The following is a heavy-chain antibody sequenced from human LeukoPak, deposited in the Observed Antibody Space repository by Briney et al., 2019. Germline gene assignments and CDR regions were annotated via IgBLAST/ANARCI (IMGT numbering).Heavy chain of an antibody. V-gene: IGHV4-39*01. Sequence: SETLSLTCTVSGGSISSSGYYWGWIRQPPGQGLEWIGSIYCSGSTYYNPSLKSRVTISVDTSKNHFSLKLSSVTAADTAVYYCARHRPQNGDYWGQGTLVTVSS. D-gene: IGHD3-9*01. CDR2: IYCSGST. CDR3: ARHRPQNGDY. CDR1: GGSISSSGYY. J-gene: IGHJ4*02.